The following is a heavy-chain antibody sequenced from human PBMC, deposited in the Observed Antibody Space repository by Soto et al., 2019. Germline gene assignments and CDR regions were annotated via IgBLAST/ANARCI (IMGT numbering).Heavy chain of an antibody. CDR3: ARERTGPNYFDY. V-gene: IGHV1-8*01. J-gene: IGHJ4*02. CDR1: GYTFTSYD. Sequence: QVQLVQSGAEVKKPGASVKVSCKASGYTFTSYDINWVLQATGQGLAWMGWMNPNSGNTAYAQKCQGRVTMTRNTAISTAYMELTSLRSEDTAVYYCARERTGPNYFDYWGQGTLVTVSS. CDR2: MNPNSGNT. D-gene: IGHD1-7*01.